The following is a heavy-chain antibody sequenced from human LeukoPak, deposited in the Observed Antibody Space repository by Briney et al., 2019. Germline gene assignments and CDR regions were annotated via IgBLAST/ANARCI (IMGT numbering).Heavy chain of an antibody. V-gene: IGHV4-31*03. Sequence: SETLSLTCTVSGGSISGYYWSWIRQHPGKGLEWIGYIYYSGSTYYNPSLKSRVTISVDTSKNQFSLKLSSVTAADTAVYYCARDRAPQYYDFWSGYTGNWFDPWGQGTLVTVSS. CDR1: GGSISGYY. CDR3: ARDRAPQYYDFWSGYTGNWFDP. D-gene: IGHD3-3*01. CDR2: IYYSGST. J-gene: IGHJ5*02.